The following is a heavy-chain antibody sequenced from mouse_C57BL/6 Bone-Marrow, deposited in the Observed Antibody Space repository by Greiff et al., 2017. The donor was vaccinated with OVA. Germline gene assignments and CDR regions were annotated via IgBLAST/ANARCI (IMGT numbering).Heavy chain of an antibody. J-gene: IGHJ3*01. CDR1: GYNFTSYW. CDR2: IDPSDSYT. Sequence: QVQLKQPGAELVKPGASVKLSCKASGYNFTSYWMQWVKQRPGQGLEWIGEIDPSDSYTNYNQKFKGKATLTVDTSSSTAYMQLSSLTSEASAVYYCAREGYYGRFAYWGQGTLVTVSA. CDR3: AREGYYGRFAY. D-gene: IGHD1-2*01. V-gene: IGHV1-50*01.